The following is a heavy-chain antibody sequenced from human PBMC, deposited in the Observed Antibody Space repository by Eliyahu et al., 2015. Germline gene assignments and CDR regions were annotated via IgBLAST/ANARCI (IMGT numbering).Heavy chain of an antibody. D-gene: IGHD3-16*01. CDR3: ARHVRGSFVYGMDV. Sequence: QLQLQESGPGLVKPSETLSLTCTVXGAXLSRDNYYWGWIRQPPGKGLEWIGSIYYIGSIYYNPSLRSRVIMSVDTSKNQFSLKLSSVTAADTAVYYCARHVRGSFVYGMDVWGQGTTVTVSS. CDR1: GAXLSRDNYY. V-gene: IGHV4-39*01. CDR2: IYYIGSI. J-gene: IGHJ6*02.